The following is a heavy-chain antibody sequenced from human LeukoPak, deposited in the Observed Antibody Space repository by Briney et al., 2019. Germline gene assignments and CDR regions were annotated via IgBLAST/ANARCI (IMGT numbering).Heavy chain of an antibody. CDR2: IYYSGST. CDR1: GGSISSYY. Sequence: PSETLSLTCTVSGGSISSYYWSWIRQPPGKGLEWIGYIYYSGSTNYNPSLKSRVTISVDTSKNQFSLKLSSVTAADTAVYYCAGSRDYYDSSGYYSRFDYWGQGTLVTVSS. D-gene: IGHD3-22*01. V-gene: IGHV4-59*01. J-gene: IGHJ4*02. CDR3: AGSRDYYDSSGYYSRFDY.